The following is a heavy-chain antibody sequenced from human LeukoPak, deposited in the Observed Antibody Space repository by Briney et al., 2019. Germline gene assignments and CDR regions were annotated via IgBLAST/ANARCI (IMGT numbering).Heavy chain of an antibody. CDR3: ARDQGGTESDY. CDR2: IIPIFGTA. CDR1: GGTFSSYA. D-gene: IGHD1-1*01. J-gene: IGHJ4*02. V-gene: IGHV1-69*05. Sequence: GASVKVSCKASGGTFSSYAISWVRQAPGQGLEWMGGIIPIFGTANYAQKFQGRVTITTDESTSTAYMELSSLRSEDTAVYYCARDQGGTESDYWGQGTLITVSS.